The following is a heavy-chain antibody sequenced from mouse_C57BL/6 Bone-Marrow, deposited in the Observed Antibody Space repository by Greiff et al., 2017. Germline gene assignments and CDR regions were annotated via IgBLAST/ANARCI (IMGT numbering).Heavy chain of an antibody. V-gene: IGHV14-4*01. CDR2: LDPEIGDT. Sequence: EVQLQQSGAELVRPGASVKLSCTASGFHIKDDYIHWVKQRPEQGLEWIGWLDPEIGDTEYASTFQGKATIPSDTSSNTAYLQLSSLTSEDTAVYYCSSFEGNYFDFWGQGTPLTGAS. J-gene: IGHJ2*01. CDR1: GFHIKDDY. CDR3: SSFEGNYFDF.